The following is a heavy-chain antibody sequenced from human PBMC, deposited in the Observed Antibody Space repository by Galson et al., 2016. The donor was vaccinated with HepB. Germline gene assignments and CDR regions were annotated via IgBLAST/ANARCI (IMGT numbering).Heavy chain of an antibody. CDR3: ARDGIEVAGTGFEY. J-gene: IGHJ4*02. V-gene: IGHV4-39*07. D-gene: IGHD6-19*01. CDR2: IFYSGGT. Sequence: SETLSLTCTVSGGSISSSIYYWGWIRQTPGKGLEWIGSIFYSGGTYYNPPLESRVTISVDTSKYLFSLKLTSVTAADTAVYYCARDGIEVAGTGFEYWGQGTLVTVSS. CDR1: GGSISSSIYY.